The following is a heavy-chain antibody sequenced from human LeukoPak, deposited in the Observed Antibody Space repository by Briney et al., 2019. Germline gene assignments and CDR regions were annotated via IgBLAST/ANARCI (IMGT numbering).Heavy chain of an antibody. CDR2: IKKKSDGGTI. Sequence: PGGSLRLSCAASGFSFSNGYMSWVRQGPGKGLEWVGRIKKKSDGGTIDYAAPVKGRFTISRDDSRNTLYLQMNSLEAEDTAVYYCSTDRGVISWGQGTLVTVSS. D-gene: IGHD3-10*01. V-gene: IGHV3-15*01. CDR3: STDRGVIS. CDR1: GFSFSNGY. J-gene: IGHJ5*02.